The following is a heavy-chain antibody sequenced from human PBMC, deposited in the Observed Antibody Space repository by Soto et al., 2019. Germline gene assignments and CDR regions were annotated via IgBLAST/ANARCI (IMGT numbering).Heavy chain of an antibody. CDR2: ISGSGGST. CDR3: GGRGYDFWSGYYFDY. V-gene: IGHV3-23*01. D-gene: IGHD3-3*01. J-gene: IGHJ4*02. Sequence: EVQLLESGGGLVQPGGSLRLSCAASGFTFSSYAMSWVRQAPGKGLEWVSAISGSGGSTYYADSVKGRFTISRDNSKNTLYRQMNSLRAEDTAVYYCGGRGYDFWSGYYFDYWGQGTLVTVSS. CDR1: GFTFSSYA.